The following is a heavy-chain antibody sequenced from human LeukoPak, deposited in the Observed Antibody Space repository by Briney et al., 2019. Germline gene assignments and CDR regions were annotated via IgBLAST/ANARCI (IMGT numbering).Heavy chain of an antibody. Sequence: GGSLRLSCAASGFTFDDYAMHWVRQGPGKSLEWVSLINENGDIAYYGDSVRGRFTVSRDNAKNSLYLQMNSLTTEDTALYYCAKARWEPNFDYWGQGTLVTVPS. CDR2: INENGDIA. J-gene: IGHJ4*02. CDR3: AKARWEPNFDY. V-gene: IGHV3-43*02. D-gene: IGHD1-26*01. CDR1: GFTFDDYA.